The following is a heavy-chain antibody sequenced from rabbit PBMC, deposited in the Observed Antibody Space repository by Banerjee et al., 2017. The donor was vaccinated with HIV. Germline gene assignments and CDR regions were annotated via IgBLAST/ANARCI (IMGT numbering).Heavy chain of an antibody. Sequence: QEQLEESGGDLVKPEGSLTLTCTASGFSFSSSYWICWVRQAPGKGLEWIACIDTGSRGYTWYASWAKGRFTISKASSTTVTLQMTSLTAADTATYFCARGGAYADGYAENAYHYFKLWGQGTLVTVS. J-gene: IGHJ4*01. CDR1: GFSFSSSYW. CDR2: IDTGSRGYT. CDR3: ARGGAYADGYAENAYHYFKL. D-gene: IGHD6-1*01. V-gene: IGHV1S45*01.